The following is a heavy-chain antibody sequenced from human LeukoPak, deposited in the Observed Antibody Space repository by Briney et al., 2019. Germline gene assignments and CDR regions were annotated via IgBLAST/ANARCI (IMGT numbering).Heavy chain of an antibody. CDR3: ARRGTDSGSSLTNWFDP. Sequence: ASVKVSCKASGYTFTSYYMHWVRQAPGQGLEWMGIINPSGGSTSYAQKFQGRVTMTRDTSTSTVYMEMSSLRSEDTAVYYCARRGTDSGSSLTNWFDPWGQGTLVTVSS. D-gene: IGHD6-6*01. CDR2: INPSGGST. J-gene: IGHJ5*02. V-gene: IGHV1-46*01. CDR1: GYTFTSYY.